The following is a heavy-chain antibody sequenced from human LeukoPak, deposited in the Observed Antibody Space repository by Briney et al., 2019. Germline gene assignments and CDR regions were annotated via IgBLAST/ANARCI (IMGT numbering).Heavy chain of an antibody. CDR3: ARDSGEVPDY. CDR2: INPNNGGT. CDR1: GYTFTSYG. V-gene: IGHV1-2*02. D-gene: IGHD3-10*01. J-gene: IGHJ4*02. Sequence: GASVKVSCKVSGYTFTSYGISWVRQAPGQGLEWMGWINPNNGGTKYAQNYQGRVTMTRDTSISTAYMELDRLRFDDTAVYYCARDSGEVPDYWGQGTLVTVSS.